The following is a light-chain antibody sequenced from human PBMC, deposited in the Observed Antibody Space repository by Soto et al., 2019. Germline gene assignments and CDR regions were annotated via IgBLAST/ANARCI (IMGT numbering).Light chain of an antibody. Sequence: AIQMTQSPSSMSVSVGDRATITCRASQDIGNEVGWYQQKPGKAPKLLISDASILESGVPARFSGRGSGTNFILTISSLQPEDFATYYCLQDYNYPRTFGQGTQV. CDR2: DAS. V-gene: IGKV1-6*01. J-gene: IGKJ1*01. CDR1: QDIGNE. CDR3: LQDYNYPRT.